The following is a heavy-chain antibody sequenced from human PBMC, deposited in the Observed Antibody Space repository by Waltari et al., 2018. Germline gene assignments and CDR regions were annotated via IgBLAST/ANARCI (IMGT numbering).Heavy chain of an antibody. V-gene: IGHV5-51*01. J-gene: IGHJ4*02. CDR1: GYSFPSYW. CDR3: ARCGYYDIWTGYGDYFDY. CDR2: SDRGDGDT. D-gene: IGHD3-9*01. Sequence: EVQLVQSGAEVKTPGESLKISCKGSGYSFPSYWIGWVRPMPGTGREWMRDSDRGDGDTRDGGCVQGQVRMAADKSIRTGYREWGSRKASETARYDWARCGYYDIWTGYGDYFDYWGQGTLVTVSS.